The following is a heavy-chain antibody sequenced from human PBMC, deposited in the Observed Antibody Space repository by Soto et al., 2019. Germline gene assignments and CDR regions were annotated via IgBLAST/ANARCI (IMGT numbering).Heavy chain of an antibody. J-gene: IGHJ4*02. CDR1: GFAFSKYA. CDR3: AKPRALGVIGVFDY. CDR2: FTGGGDTT. D-gene: IGHD7-27*01. Sequence: PGGSLRLSCVTSGFAFSKYAMSWVRQAPGKGLEWVSGFTGGGDTTSYADSVKGRFTVSRDTSKNILYVQMNRLRVEDTAIYYCAKPRALGVIGVFDYWGQGTLVTVSS. V-gene: IGHV3-23*01.